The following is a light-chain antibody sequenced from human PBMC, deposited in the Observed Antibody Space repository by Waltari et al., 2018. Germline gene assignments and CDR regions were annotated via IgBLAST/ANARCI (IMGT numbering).Light chain of an antibody. CDR2: VAS. Sequence: EIVLTQSPGTLSLSPGERANLSCRASQSVGSSYLAWYQQTPGQAPRLLIYVASSRATGIPDRFSGSGSGTDFTLTISRLEPEDFAVYYCQQYGSSPITFGQGTRLEIK. CDR1: QSVGSSY. V-gene: IGKV3-20*01. J-gene: IGKJ5*01. CDR3: QQYGSSPIT.